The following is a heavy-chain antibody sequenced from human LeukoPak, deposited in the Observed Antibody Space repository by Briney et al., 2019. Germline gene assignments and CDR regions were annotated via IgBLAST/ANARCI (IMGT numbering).Heavy chain of an antibody. D-gene: IGHD6-19*01. CDR1: GGSISSSSYY. V-gene: IGHV4-39*01. CDR3: AIDSSGVYSSGWYGKMPDY. CDR2: IYYSGST. J-gene: IGHJ4*02. Sequence: PSETLSLTCTVSGGSISSSSYYWGWIRQPPGTGLEWVGSIYYSGSTYYNPSLKSRVTISVDTSKNQFSLKLSSVTAADTAVYYCAIDSSGVYSSGWYGKMPDYWGQGTLVTVSS.